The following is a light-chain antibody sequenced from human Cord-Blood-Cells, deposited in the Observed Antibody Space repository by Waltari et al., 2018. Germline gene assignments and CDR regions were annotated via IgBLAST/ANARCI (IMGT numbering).Light chain of an antibody. CDR1: QSISSY. CDR3: QQSYSTPIT. Sequence: DLQITQSPSSLSASVGDRVTITCLASQSISSYLNWYQQKPGKAPKLLIYAASSLQSGVPSRFSGSGSGTDFTLTISSLQPEDFATYYCQQSYSTPITFGQGTRLEIK. CDR2: AAS. J-gene: IGKJ5*01. V-gene: IGKV1-39*01.